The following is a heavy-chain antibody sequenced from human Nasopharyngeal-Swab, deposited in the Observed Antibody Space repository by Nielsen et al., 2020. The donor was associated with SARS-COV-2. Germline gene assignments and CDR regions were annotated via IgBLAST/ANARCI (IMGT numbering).Heavy chain of an antibody. Sequence: LSLTCAASGFTFSSSGMDWVRQAPGKGLEWVAVISYDGSNEYYEDSVKGRFTISRDNSKNTLYLQMNSLRVEDTAVYYCAKDVHGDYGGIDYWGQGTLVTVSS. J-gene: IGHJ4*02. D-gene: IGHD4-17*01. CDR3: AKDVHGDYGGIDY. V-gene: IGHV3-30*18. CDR1: GFTFSSSG. CDR2: ISYDGSNE.